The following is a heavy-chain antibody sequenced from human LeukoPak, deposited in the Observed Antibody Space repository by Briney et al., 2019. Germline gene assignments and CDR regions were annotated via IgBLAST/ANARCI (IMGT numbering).Heavy chain of an antibody. CDR2: INHSGST. CDR3: ARTSQLLSGWFDP. CDR1: GGSFSGYY. D-gene: IGHD2-21*02. V-gene: IGHV4-34*01. Sequence: SETLSLTCAVYGGSFSGYYWSWIRQPPGKGLEWIGEINHSGSTNYNPSLKSRVTISVDTSKNQFSLELSSVTAADTAVYYCARTSQLLSGWFDPWGQGTLVTVSS. J-gene: IGHJ5*02.